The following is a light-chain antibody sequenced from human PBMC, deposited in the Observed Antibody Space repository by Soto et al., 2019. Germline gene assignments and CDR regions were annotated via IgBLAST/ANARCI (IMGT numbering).Light chain of an antibody. CDR1: SSDVGTYNL. CDR2: EVT. J-gene: IGLJ1*01. CDR3: CSYAGGSTSFV. V-gene: IGLV2-23*02. Sequence: QSALTQPASVSESPGQSITISCTGTSSDVGTYNLVSWYQQHPDIVPKLMIYEVTKRPSGVSSRFSGSKSGNTASLTISGLQAEDEADYYCCSYAGGSTSFVFGTGTKVTVL.